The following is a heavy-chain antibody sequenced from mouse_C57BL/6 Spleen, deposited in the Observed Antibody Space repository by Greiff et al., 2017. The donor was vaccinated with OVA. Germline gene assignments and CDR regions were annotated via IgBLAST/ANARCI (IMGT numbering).Heavy chain of an antibody. D-gene: IGHD2-5*01. Sequence: EVKLVESGGGLVKPGGSLKLSCAASGFTFSDYGMHWVRQAPEKGLEWVAYISSGSSTIYYADTVKGRFTIPRDNAKNPPFLQMTSLRSEDTAMYYCARDYYSNYLFDYWGQCTTLTVSS. CDR1: GFTFSDYG. V-gene: IGHV5-17*01. CDR3: ARDYYSNYLFDY. CDR2: ISSGSSTI. J-gene: IGHJ2*01.